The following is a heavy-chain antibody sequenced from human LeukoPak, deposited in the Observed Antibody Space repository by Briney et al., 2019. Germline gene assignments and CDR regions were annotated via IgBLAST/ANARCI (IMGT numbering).Heavy chain of an antibody. Sequence: PSETLSLTCAVYGGSFSGYYWSWIRQPPGKGLEWIGEINHSGGTDYSPSLKSRATISVDTFKNQLSLKLSSVTAADTAVYYCAGDGYSYGFYAWGQGTLVTVSS. CDR2: INHSGGT. J-gene: IGHJ5*02. CDR3: AGDGYSYGFYA. D-gene: IGHD5-18*01. CDR1: GGSFSGYY. V-gene: IGHV4-34*01.